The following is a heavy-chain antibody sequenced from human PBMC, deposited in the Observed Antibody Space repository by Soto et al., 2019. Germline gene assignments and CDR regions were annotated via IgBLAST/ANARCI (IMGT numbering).Heavy chain of an antibody. J-gene: IGHJ6*02. CDR1: GFTFSSYG. Sequence: QVQLVESGGGVVQPGRSLRLSCAASGFTFSSYGMHWVRQAPGKGLEWVAVISYDGSNKYYADSVKGRFTISRDNSKNTLYLQMNSLRAEATAVYYCEKDRVTMVRGVIINYYYYGMDVWGQGTTVTVSS. V-gene: IGHV3-30*18. CDR2: ISYDGSNK. CDR3: EKDRVTMVRGVIINYYYYGMDV. D-gene: IGHD3-10*01.